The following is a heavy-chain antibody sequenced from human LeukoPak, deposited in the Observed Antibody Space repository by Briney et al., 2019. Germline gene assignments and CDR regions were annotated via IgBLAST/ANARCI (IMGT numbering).Heavy chain of an antibody. J-gene: IGHJ5*01. Sequence: GGSLRLSCAASGFTFSSYSMNWVRQAPGKGLEWVSSISSSSSYIYYADSVKGRFTISRDNAKNSLYLQMNSLRAEDTAVYYCARDGYSSSWYRSGNWFDSWGQGTLVTVSS. D-gene: IGHD6-13*01. CDR3: ARDGYSSSWYRSGNWFDS. CDR2: ISSSSSYI. CDR1: GFTFSSYS. V-gene: IGHV3-21*01.